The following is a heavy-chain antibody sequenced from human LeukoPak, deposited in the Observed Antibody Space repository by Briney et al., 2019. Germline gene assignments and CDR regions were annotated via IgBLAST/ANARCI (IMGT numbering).Heavy chain of an antibody. Sequence: GGSLRLSCAASGFTFSLYAMSWVRQAPGKGLEWVSAISGSGGYTDYADSVKGRFTISRDNAKNSLYLQMNSLRAEDTAVYYCARDPPFIIGTTFFDYWGQGTLVTVSS. D-gene: IGHD1-20*01. J-gene: IGHJ4*02. CDR3: ARDPPFIIGTTFFDY. CDR1: GFTFSLYA. V-gene: IGHV3-21*01. CDR2: ISGSGGYT.